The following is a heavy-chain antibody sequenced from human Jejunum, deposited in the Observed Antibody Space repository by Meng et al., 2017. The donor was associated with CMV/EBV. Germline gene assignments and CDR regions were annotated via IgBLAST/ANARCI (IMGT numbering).Heavy chain of an antibody. Sequence: SFVASGFPFSRPWVMWVHQPPGKGLEWVANIKEDGSTKLYVDSVKGRFTISRDNSKNSLFLQMNSLRVEDTAVYYCARGPDIGAFWGQGTLVTVSS. CDR3: ARGPDIGAF. J-gene: IGHJ4*02. CDR2: IKEDGSTK. CDR1: GFPFSRPW. D-gene: IGHD5-12*01. V-gene: IGHV3-7*01.